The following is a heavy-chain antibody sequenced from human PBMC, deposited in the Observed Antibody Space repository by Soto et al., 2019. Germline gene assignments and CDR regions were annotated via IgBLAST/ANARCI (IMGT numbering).Heavy chain of an antibody. CDR2: INPNSGGT. CDR3: ARDMQQLPNRGAFDI. Sequence: ASVKVSCKASGYTFTGYYMHWVRQAPGQGLEWMGWINPNSGGTNYAQKFQGWVTMARDTSISTAYMELSRLRSDDTAVYYCARDMQQLPNRGAFDIWGQGTMVTVSS. V-gene: IGHV1-2*04. J-gene: IGHJ3*02. D-gene: IGHD6-13*01. CDR1: GYTFTGYY.